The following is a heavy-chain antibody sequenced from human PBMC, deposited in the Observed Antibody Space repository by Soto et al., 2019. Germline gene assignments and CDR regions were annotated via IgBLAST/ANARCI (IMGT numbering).Heavy chain of an antibody. CDR3: ARTVMTTSTTSWGGGYVDY. CDR2: IIPILGIA. V-gene: IGHV1-69*02. J-gene: IGHJ4*02. CDR1: GGTFSSYT. D-gene: IGHD4-17*01. Sequence: QVQLVQSGAEVKKPGSSVKVSCKASGGTFSSYTISWVRQAPGQGLEWMGRIIPILGIANYAQKFQGRVTITADKSTSTAYMELSSLRSEDTAVYYCARTVMTTSTTSWGGGYVDYWGQGTLVTVSS.